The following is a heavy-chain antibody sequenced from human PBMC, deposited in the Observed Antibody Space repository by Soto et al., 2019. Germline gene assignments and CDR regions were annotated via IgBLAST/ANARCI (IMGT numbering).Heavy chain of an antibody. V-gene: IGHV3-53*01. CDR3: ARALGYYYDSSGYEIPPIY. CDR1: GFTFSNYA. Sequence: GGSLRLSCAASGFTFSNYAVTWVRQAPGKGLEWVSVIYSGGSTYYADSVKGRFTISRDNSKNTLYLQMNSLRAEDTAVYYCARALGYYYDSSGYEIPPIYWGQGTLVTVSS. J-gene: IGHJ4*02. CDR2: IYSGGST. D-gene: IGHD3-22*01.